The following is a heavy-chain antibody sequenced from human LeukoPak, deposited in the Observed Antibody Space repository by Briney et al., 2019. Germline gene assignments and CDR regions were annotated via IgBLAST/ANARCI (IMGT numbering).Heavy chain of an antibody. D-gene: IGHD5-18*01. Sequence: ASVKVSCKASGYTFTSYGISWVRQAPGQGLEWMGWISAYTGNTNYAQKLQGRVTMTTDTSTSTAYMELRSLRSGDTAVYYCARVGRYSYGLGAFDIWGQGTMVTVSS. CDR2: ISAYTGNT. J-gene: IGHJ3*02. CDR3: ARVGRYSYGLGAFDI. V-gene: IGHV1-18*01. CDR1: GYTFTSYG.